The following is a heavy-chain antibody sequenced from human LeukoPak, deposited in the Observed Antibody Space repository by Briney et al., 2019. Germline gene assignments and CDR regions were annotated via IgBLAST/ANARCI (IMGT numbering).Heavy chain of an antibody. CDR1: GFTFSSYE. Sequence: GGSLRLSCAASGFTFSSYEMNWVRQAPGKGLEWVSVIYSGGSTYYADSVKGRFTISRDNSKNTLYLQMNSLRAEDTAVYYCARAGMDGRGYYQGFDYWGQGTLVTVSS. J-gene: IGHJ4*02. V-gene: IGHV3-53*01. D-gene: IGHD3-22*01. CDR2: IYSGGST. CDR3: ARAGMDGRGYYQGFDY.